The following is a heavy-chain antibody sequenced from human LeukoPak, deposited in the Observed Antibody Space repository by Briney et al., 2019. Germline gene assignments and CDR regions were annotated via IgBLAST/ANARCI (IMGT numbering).Heavy chain of an antibody. CDR1: GYTFTSYA. Sequence: ASVKVSCKASGYTFTSYAMNWVRQAPGQGLEWMGWINTNTGNPTYAQGFTGRFVFSLDTSVSTAYLQISSLKAEDTAVYHCARGPYYYDSSGYYLGYWGQGTLVTVSS. CDR2: INTNTGNP. V-gene: IGHV7-4-1*02. D-gene: IGHD3-22*01. CDR3: ARGPYYYDSSGYYLGY. J-gene: IGHJ4*02.